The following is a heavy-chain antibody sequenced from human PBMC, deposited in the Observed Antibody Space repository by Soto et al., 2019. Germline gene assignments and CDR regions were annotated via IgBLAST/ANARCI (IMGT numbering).Heavy chain of an antibody. D-gene: IGHD3-3*01. CDR2: MNPNSGNT. CDR3: ARLPPNDFWSGYYTDYYYYYMDV. CDR1: GYTFTSYD. J-gene: IGHJ6*03. Sequence: ASVKVSSKASGYTFTSYDINWVRQATGQGLEWMGWMNPNSGNTGYAQKFQGRVTMTRNTSISTAYMELSSLRSEDTAVYYCARLPPNDFWSGYYTDYYYYYMDVWGKGTTVTVSS. V-gene: IGHV1-8*01.